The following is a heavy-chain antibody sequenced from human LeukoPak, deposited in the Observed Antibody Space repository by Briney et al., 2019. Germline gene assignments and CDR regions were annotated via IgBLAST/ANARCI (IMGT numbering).Heavy chain of an antibody. V-gene: IGHV1-46*01. Sequence: ALVKVSCKASGYTFTSYYMHWVRQAPGQGLEWMGIINPSGGSTSYAQKFQGRVTMTRDTSTSTVYMELSSLRSEDTAVYYCARDRNSPTLEWLSPSYYYYGMDVWGQGTTVTVSS. CDR1: GYTFTSYY. CDR2: INPSGGST. J-gene: IGHJ6*02. D-gene: IGHD3-3*01. CDR3: ARDRNSPTLEWLSPSYYYYGMDV.